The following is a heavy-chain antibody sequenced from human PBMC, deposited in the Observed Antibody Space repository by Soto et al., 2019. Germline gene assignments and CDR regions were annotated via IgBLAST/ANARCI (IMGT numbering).Heavy chain of an antibody. CDR3: VVGSWSGYWYYMDV. J-gene: IGHJ6*03. CDR2: MNPNSGNT. V-gene: IGHV1-8*01. Sequence: ASVKVSCKASGYTFTSYDINWVRQATGQGLEWMGWMNPNSGNTGYAQKFQGRVTMTRNTSISTAYMELSSLRSEDTAVYYCVVGSWSGYWYYMDVWGKGTTVTVSS. CDR1: GYTFTSYD. D-gene: IGHD3-3*01.